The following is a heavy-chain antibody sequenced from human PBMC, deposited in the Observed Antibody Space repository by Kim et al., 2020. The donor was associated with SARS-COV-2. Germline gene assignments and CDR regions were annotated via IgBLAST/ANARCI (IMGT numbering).Heavy chain of an antibody. V-gene: IGHV1-69*13. CDR2: IIPIFGTA. D-gene: IGHD5-18*01. Sequence: SVKVSCKASGGTFSSYAISWVRQAPGQGLEWMGGIIPIFGTANYAQKFQGRVTITADESTSTAYMELSSLRSEDTAVYYCARATAMVGAIDYWGQGTLVTVSS. CDR3: ARATAMVGAIDY. J-gene: IGHJ4*02. CDR1: GGTFSSYA.